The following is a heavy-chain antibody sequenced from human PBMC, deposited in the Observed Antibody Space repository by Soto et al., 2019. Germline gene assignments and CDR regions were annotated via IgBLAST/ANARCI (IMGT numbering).Heavy chain of an antibody. CDR1: GFTFSDYS. V-gene: IGHV3-21*01. D-gene: IGHD6-19*01. CDR2: ISSGSTFT. CDR3: AAPYSTGHRLLGY. J-gene: IGHJ4*02. Sequence: GSLRLSCVASGFTFSDYSVSWVRQAPGKGLEWLSSISSGSTFTHYADSVKGRFTISRDNAKNSLYLQMNSLRAEDTAVYYCAAPYSTGHRLLGYWGQGTLVTVSS.